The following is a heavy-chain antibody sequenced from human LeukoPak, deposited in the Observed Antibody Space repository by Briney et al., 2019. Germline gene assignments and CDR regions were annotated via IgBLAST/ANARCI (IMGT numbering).Heavy chain of an antibody. J-gene: IGHJ3*02. V-gene: IGHV1-69*05. CDR3: AREGYYDSSGYI. CDR2: IIPIFGTA. D-gene: IGHD3-22*01. CDR1: GGTFSSYA. Sequence: PSVKVSCKASGGTFSSYAISWVRQAPGQGLEWMGRIIPIFGTANYAQKFQGRVTITTDKSRSTASMALRRLRSEDTAVYYCAREGYYDSSGYIWGQGTMVTVSS.